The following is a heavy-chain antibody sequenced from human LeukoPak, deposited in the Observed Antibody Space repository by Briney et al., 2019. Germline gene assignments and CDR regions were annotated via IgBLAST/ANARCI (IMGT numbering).Heavy chain of an antibody. CDR3: AKVPYCSSTSCYTPFDY. Sequence: PGGSLRLSCAASGFTFSSYGMHWVRQAPGKGLERVAFIRYDGSNKYYADSVKGRFTISRDNSKNTLYLQMNSLRAEDTAVYYCAKVPYCSSTSCYTPFDYWGQGTLVTVSS. CDR1: GFTFSSYG. J-gene: IGHJ4*02. CDR2: IRYDGSNK. V-gene: IGHV3-30*02. D-gene: IGHD2-2*02.